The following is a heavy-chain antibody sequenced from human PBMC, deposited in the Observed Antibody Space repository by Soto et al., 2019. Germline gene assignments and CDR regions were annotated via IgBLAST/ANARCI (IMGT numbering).Heavy chain of an antibody. CDR3: AREGIAVAGYYFDY. D-gene: IGHD6-19*01. CDR2: ISSSSSYI. V-gene: IGHV3-21*01. Sequence: EVQLVESGGGLVKPGGSLRLSCAASGFTFSSYSMNWVRQAPGKGLEWVSSISSSSSYIYYADSVKGRFTISRDNAKNYRYLQINSLRAEDTAVYYCAREGIAVAGYYFDYWGQGTLVTVSS. CDR1: GFTFSSYS. J-gene: IGHJ4*02.